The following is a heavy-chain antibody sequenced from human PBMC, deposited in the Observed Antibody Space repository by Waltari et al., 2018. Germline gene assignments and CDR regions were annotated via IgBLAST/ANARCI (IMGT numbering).Heavy chain of an antibody. CDR1: GGTFSSYA. Sequence: QVQLVQSGAEVKKPGSSVKVSCKASGGTFSSYAISWVRQAPGQGLEWMGGFDPEDGETIYAQKFQGRVTMTEDTSTDTAYMELSSLRSEDTAVYYCARPFLYGDYVHFDYWGQGTLVTVSS. V-gene: IGHV1-24*01. CDR2: FDPEDGET. D-gene: IGHD4-17*01. CDR3: ARPFLYGDYVHFDY. J-gene: IGHJ4*02.